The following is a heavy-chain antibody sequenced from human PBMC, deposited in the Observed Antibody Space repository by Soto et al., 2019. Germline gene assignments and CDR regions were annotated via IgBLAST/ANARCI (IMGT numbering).Heavy chain of an antibody. V-gene: IGHV3-53*01. CDR2: IYSGGST. D-gene: IGHD2-15*01. Sequence: GGSLRLSCAASGFIVSSNYMSWVRQAPGKGLEWVSVIYSGGSTYYADSVKGRFTISRDNSKNTLYLQMNTLRAEDTAVYYCATTVVVVTATPGAFDMRGQGTMVTVSS. CDR1: GFIVSSNY. J-gene: IGHJ3*02. CDR3: ATTVVVVTATPGAFDM.